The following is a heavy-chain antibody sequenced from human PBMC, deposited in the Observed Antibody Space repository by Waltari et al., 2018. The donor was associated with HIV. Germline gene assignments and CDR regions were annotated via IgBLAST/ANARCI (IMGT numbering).Heavy chain of an antibody. CDR3: AREWGRLMVPWFDR. J-gene: IGHJ5*02. V-gene: IGHV4-38-2*02. CDR1: GYSISSGYF. Sequence: QVQPQESGPGLVKPAATLPLTCAVSGYSISSGYFLCCNRQPPGKALEWIASMFHNGSTYYTPSLKSPVAVSVATSKHQFSLKLSSVTTADTAIYYCAREWGRLMVPWFDRRGQATLVTVSS. D-gene: IGHD2-8*01. CDR2: MFHNGST.